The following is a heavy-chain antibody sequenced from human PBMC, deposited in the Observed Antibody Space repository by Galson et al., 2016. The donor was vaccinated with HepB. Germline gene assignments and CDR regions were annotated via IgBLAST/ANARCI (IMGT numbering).Heavy chain of an antibody. V-gene: IGHV4-39*01. Sequence: SETLSLTCTVSGDSITRSNYSFTWVRQPPGEGLEWIGSINYRGTTFYTAPLNTRVTMSVDTSRSQISLQLTSVTAADTAIYYCASLVILGSGNFFDLWGQGTRVTVSS. J-gene: IGHJ4*02. D-gene: IGHD3-10*01. CDR3: ASLVILGSGNFFDL. CDR2: INYRGTT. CDR1: GDSITRSNYS.